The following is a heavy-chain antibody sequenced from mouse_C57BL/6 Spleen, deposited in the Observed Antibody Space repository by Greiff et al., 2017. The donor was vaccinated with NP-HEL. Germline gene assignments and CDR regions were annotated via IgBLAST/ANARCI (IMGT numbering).Heavy chain of an antibody. CDR3: TSITTVGFDY. CDR1: GFNIKDDY. CDR2: IDPENGDT. V-gene: IGHV14-4*01. Sequence: AQLQQSGAELVRPGASVKLSCTASGFNIKDDYMHWVKQRPEQGLEWIGWIDPENGDTEYASKFQGKATITADTSSNTAYLQLSSLTSEDTAVYYCTSITTVGFDYWGQGTTLTVSS. J-gene: IGHJ2*01. D-gene: IGHD1-1*01.